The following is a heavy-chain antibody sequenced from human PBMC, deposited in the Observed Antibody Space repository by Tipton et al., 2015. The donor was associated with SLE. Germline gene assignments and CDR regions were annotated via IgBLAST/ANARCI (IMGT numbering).Heavy chain of an antibody. CDR3: ARSRGLGSCSGDNCYDYYFGMDV. CDR2: MHHNGST. V-gene: IGHV4-38-2*02. D-gene: IGHD2-15*01. CDR1: LYSIGSGFY. Sequence: TLSLTCTVSLYSIGSGFYWDWVRQAPGKGLEWVATMHHNGSTYYNPSLRSRVAVSMGTSRNQFSLRLSSVTAADTAVYFCARSRGLGSCSGDNCYDYYFGMDVWGQGTTVTVSS. J-gene: IGHJ6*02.